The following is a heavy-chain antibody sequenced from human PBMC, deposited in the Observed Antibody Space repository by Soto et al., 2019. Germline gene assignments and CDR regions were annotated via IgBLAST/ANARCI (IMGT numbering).Heavy chain of an antibody. CDR2: IIPILGIA. J-gene: IGHJ4*02. V-gene: IGHV1-69*02. CDR3: ASNEKMSAAGYFDY. Sequence: SVKLSCKASGGTFSSYTISWVRQAPGQGLEWMGRIIPILGIANYAQKFQGRVTITADKSTSTAYMELSSLRSEDTAVYYCASNEKMSAAGYFDYWGQGTLVTVSS. CDR1: GGTFSSYT. D-gene: IGHD1-1*01.